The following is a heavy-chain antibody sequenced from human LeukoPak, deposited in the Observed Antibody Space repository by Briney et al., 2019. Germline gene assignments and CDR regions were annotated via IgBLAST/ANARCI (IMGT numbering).Heavy chain of an antibody. CDR3: AKDPLAVVNFFDY. CDR2: ISSSRSTI. J-gene: IGHJ4*02. CDR1: GFTFSSYS. V-gene: IGHV3-48*01. Sequence: GGSLRLSCAASGFTFSSYSMNWVRQAPGKGLECVSYISSSRSTISYADSVKGRFTISRDNSKNTLYLQMNSLRAEDTAVYYCAKDPLAVVNFFDYWGQGTLVTVSS. D-gene: IGHD6-19*01.